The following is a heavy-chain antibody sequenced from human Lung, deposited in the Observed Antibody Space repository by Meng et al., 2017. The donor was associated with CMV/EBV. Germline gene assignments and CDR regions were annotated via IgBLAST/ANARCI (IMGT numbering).Heavy chain of an antibody. CDR2: INWSGDRA. Sequence: SLKISCAASGFTFDDYAIHWVRQPPGKGLEWVSGINWSGDRAVYADSVKGRFIVSKDNAKNSLFLQMNTLRAEDTALYYCAKDISPTPVISGGMDVWGQGTTVTVSS. V-gene: IGHV3-9*01. CDR3: AKDISPTPVISGGMDV. D-gene: IGHD3-16*02. J-gene: IGHJ6*01. CDR1: GFTFDDYA.